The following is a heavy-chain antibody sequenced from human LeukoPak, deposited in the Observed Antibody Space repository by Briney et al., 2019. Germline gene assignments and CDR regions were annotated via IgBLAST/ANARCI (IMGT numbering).Heavy chain of an antibody. CDR1: GGSISSYY. V-gene: IGHV4-59*01. J-gene: IGHJ4*02. CDR3: ARTYSSSVPFDY. CDR2: IYYSGST. Sequence: PSETLSLTCTVSGGSISSYYWSWIRQPPGKGLEWIGYIYYSGSTNYNPSLKSRVTISVDTPKNQFSLKLSSVTAAVTAVYYCARTYSSSVPFDYWGQGTLVTVSP. D-gene: IGHD6-6*01.